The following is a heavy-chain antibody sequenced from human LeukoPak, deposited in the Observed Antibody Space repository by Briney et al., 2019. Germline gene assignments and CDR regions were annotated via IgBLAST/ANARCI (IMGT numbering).Heavy chain of an antibody. V-gene: IGHV1-3*01. CDR2: ISVGSGDT. Sequence: VASVKVSCKATGYTFTNYVMHWVRQTPGQGLEWMGWISVGSGDTRYSQTFQGRATFTRDTSASTVYMEVSSLRAEDTAVYYCAKDIHYWSFDYWGQGTLVTVSS. CDR1: GYTFTNYV. J-gene: IGHJ4*02. CDR3: AKDIHYWSFDY. D-gene: IGHD2-8*02.